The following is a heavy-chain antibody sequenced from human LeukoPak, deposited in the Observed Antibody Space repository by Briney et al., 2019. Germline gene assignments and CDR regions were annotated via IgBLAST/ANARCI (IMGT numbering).Heavy chain of an antibody. CDR1: GYTFTSYG. Sequence: ASVKVSCEASGYTFTSYGISWVRQAPGQGLEWMGWISAYNGNTNYAQKLQGRVTMTTDTSTSTAYMELRSLRSDDTAVYYCARVVPDYSYYYYMDVWGKGTTVTVSS. V-gene: IGHV1-18*01. D-gene: IGHD4-11*01. CDR3: ARVVPDYSYYYYMDV. CDR2: ISAYNGNT. J-gene: IGHJ6*03.